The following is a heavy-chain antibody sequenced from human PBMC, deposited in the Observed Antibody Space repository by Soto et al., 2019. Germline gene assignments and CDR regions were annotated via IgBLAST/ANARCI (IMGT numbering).Heavy chain of an antibody. V-gene: IGHV4-30-4*08. CDR2: IYYRAMP. CDR1: GGSISSGGDY. Sequence: TSETLSLTCPVSGGSISSGGDYWSWIRQHPGKGLEWIGYIYYRAMPYYNPSLKSRVTISVDTSKNQFSLSMTSVTAADTAVYYCARGSALLFYYFDYWGQGTPVTVSS. J-gene: IGHJ4*02. D-gene: IGHD6-13*01. CDR3: ARGSALLFYYFDY.